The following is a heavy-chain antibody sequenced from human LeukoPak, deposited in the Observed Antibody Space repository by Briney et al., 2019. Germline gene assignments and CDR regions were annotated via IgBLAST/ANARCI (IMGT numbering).Heavy chain of an antibody. J-gene: IGHJ4*02. V-gene: IGHV3-33*01. D-gene: IGHD6-13*01. CDR1: GFTFSSYG. Sequence: PGGSLRLSCAASGFTFSSYGMHWVRQAPGKGLEWVAVIWYDGSNKYYADSVKGRFTISRDNSKNTLYLQMNSLRAEDTAVYYCARAYSSSRLELGGYWGQGTLVTVSS. CDR2: IWYDGSNK. CDR3: ARAYSSSRLELGGY.